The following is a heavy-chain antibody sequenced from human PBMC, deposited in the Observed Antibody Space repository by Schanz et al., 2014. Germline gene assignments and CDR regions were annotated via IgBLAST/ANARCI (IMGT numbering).Heavy chain of an antibody. D-gene: IGHD6-13*01. CDR1: GFSFSSYA. CDR3: VSQTGSPNY. V-gene: IGHV3-7*01. Sequence: EVQLVESGGGLVQPGGSLRLSCTASGFSFSSYAMGWVRQARGKGLEWVANIKHDGSVKDYVDSVEGRFTISRDNAKRSLFLQMNSLRVEDTAVYFCVSQTGSPNYWGQGTLVTVSS. CDR2: IKHDGSVK. J-gene: IGHJ4*02.